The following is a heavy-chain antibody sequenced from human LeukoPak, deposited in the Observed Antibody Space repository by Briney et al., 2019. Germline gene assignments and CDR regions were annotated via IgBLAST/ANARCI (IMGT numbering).Heavy chain of an antibody. V-gene: IGHV3-23*01. D-gene: IGHD3-9*01. CDR3: AKDVRYFDWLIFDY. Sequence: GGALRLSCAAPGFTFCSYAMSGVRQAPGKGVGGGSAISGSGGSTYYADSVKGRSTISRDNSKNTLYLQMNSLRAEDTAVYYCAKDVRYFDWLIFDYWGQGTLVTVSS. J-gene: IGHJ4*02. CDR1: GFTFCSYA. CDR2: ISGSGGST.